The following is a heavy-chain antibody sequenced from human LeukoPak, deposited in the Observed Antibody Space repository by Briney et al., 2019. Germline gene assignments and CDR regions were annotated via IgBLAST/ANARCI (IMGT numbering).Heavy chain of an antibody. J-gene: IGHJ4*02. CDR3: AKGGVSSGFKRPYYFDY. CDR1: GFTFSSYG. CDR2: IRYDGSNK. Sequence: GGSLRLSCAASGFTFSSYGMHWVRQAPGKGLEWVAFIRYDGSNKYYADSVKGRFTISRDNSKNTLYLQLNSLRAEDTAVYYCAKGGVSSGFKRPYYFDYWGQGTLVTVSS. D-gene: IGHD6-19*01. V-gene: IGHV3-30*02.